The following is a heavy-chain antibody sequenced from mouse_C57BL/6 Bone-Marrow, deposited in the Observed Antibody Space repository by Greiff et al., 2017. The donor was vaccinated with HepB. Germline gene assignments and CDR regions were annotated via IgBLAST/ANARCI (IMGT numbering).Heavy chain of an antibody. V-gene: IGHV15-2*01. Sequence: VQLQQSGSELRSPGSSVKLSCKDFDSEVFPIAYMSWVRQKPGHGFEWIGGILPSIGRTIYGEKFEDKATLDADTLSNTAYLELNSLTSEDSAIYYCARRANYGSSYDAMDYWGQGTSVTVSS. CDR2: ILPSIGRT. CDR1: DSEVFPIAY. D-gene: IGHD1-1*01. J-gene: IGHJ4*01. CDR3: ARRANYGSSYDAMDY.